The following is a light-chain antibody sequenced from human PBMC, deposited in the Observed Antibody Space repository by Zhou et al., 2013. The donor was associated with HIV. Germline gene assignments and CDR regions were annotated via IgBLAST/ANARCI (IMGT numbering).Light chain of an antibody. CDR2: AAS. CDR1: QSIDTY. CDR3: QQSYSTPPIT. Sequence: IQMTQSPSSLSASVGDRVAITCRASQSIDTYLNWYQQKPGKAPKLLIYAASSLQSGVPSRFSGSGSGTDFTLTISSLLPEDFATYYCQQSYSTPPITFGQGTRLEIK. V-gene: IGKV1-39*01. J-gene: IGKJ5*01.